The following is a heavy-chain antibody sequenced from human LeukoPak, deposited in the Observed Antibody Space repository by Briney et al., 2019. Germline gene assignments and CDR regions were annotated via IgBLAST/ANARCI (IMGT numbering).Heavy chain of an antibody. CDR1: GFSLNTSAMR. J-gene: IGHJ4*02. CDR3: ARSFSAGHFDY. CDR2: IDWDDDE. V-gene: IGHV2-70*04. Sequence: GPALVKPTQTLILTCTFSGFSLNTSAMRVSWIRQPPGKALEWLARIDWDDDEFYSTSLKTRLTISKDTSKNQVVLTMTNMNPVDTATYYCARSFSAGHFDYWGQGTLVTVSS. D-gene: IGHD6-13*01.